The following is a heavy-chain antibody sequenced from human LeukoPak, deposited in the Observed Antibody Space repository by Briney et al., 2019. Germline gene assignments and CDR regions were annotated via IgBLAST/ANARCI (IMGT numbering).Heavy chain of an antibody. J-gene: IGHJ4*02. Sequence: GGSLRLSCAASGNYWMHWVRQAPGKGLAWVSHINGDGSWTTYADSVKGRFTISRDDAKNSLYLQMNSLRAEDTAVYYCARGGYHFDYWGQGTLVTVSS. CDR3: ARGGYHFDY. CDR2: INGDGSWT. V-gene: IGHV3-74*01. D-gene: IGHD5-12*01. CDR1: GNYW.